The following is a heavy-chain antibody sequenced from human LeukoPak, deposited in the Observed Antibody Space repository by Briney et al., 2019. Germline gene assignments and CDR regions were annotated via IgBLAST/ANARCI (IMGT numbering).Heavy chain of an antibody. CDR3: ARGFCSSTRCYKEMATILPDY. J-gene: IGHJ4*02. Sequence: PSETLSLTCTVSDGSINGYYWSWIRQPPGKGLDWIGYMYSGGTTNYSPSLKSRVTISEDTSKNQFSLKLTSVTAADTAVYYCARGFCSSTRCYKEMATILPDYWGQGALVTVSS. CDR1: DGSINGYY. CDR2: MYSGGTT. V-gene: IGHV4-59*01. D-gene: IGHD2-2*02.